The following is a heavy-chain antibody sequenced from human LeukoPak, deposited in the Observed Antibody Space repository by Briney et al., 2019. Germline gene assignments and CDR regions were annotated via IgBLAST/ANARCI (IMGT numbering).Heavy chain of an antibody. V-gene: IGHV3-33*06. CDR2: IWYGGSNK. Sequence: PGGSLRLSCAASGFTFSSYGMHWVRQAPGKGLEWVAVIWYGGSNKYYADSVKGRFTISRDNSKNTLYLQMNSLRAEDTAVYYCAKDGSVLYDSSGYCLAGLCAFDIWGQGTMVTVSS. CDR1: GFTFSSYG. D-gene: IGHD3-22*01. CDR3: AKDGSVLYDSSGYCLAGLCAFDI. J-gene: IGHJ3*02.